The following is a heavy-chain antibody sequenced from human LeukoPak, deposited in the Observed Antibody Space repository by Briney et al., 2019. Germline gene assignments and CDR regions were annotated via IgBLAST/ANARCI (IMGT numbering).Heavy chain of an antibody. D-gene: IGHD5-18*01. CDR3: ARVGYSYGHDHGYYIDY. V-gene: IGHV1-8*01. CDR2: MNPNSGNT. CDR1: GYTFTSYD. Sequence: ASVKVSCKASGYTFTSYDINWVRQATGQGLEWMGWMNPNSGNTGYAQKFQGRVTMTRNTYISTAYMELSSLRSEDTAVYHCARVGYSYGHDHGYYIDYWGQGTLVTVSS. J-gene: IGHJ4*02.